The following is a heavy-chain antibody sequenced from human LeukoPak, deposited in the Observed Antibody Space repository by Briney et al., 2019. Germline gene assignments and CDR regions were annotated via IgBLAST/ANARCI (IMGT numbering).Heavy chain of an antibody. V-gene: IGHV3-74*01. CDR1: GFTFSRYW. CDR2: INSDGSST. Sequence: PGGSLRLSCAASGFTFSRYWMHWVRHAPGKGLVWVSLINSDGSSTSYADSVKGRFTISRDNATNSLYLQMNSLRTEDTAVYYCARAGYYDSGSYYSFDYWGQGTLVTVSS. CDR3: ARAGYYDSGSYYSFDY. D-gene: IGHD3-10*01. J-gene: IGHJ4*02.